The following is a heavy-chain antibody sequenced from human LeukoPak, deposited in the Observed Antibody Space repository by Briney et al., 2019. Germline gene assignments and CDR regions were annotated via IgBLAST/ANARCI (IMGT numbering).Heavy chain of an antibody. CDR2: IIPIFGTA. D-gene: IGHD1-20*01. CDR3: ARSLQNNWQFDY. Sequence: GASVKVSCKASGGTFSSYAISWVRQAPGQGLEWMGGIIPIFGTANYAQKFQGRVTITADESTSTAYMELSSLRSEDTAVYYCARSLQNNWQFDYWGQGTLVTVSS. J-gene: IGHJ4*02. CDR1: GGTFSSYA. V-gene: IGHV1-69*13.